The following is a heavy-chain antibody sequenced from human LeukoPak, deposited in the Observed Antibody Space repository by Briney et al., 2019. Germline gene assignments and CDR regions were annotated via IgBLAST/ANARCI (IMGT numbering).Heavy chain of an antibody. D-gene: IGHD3-10*01. J-gene: IGHJ4*02. CDR3: ARGVLIAEFLFDY. CDR1: GGSMHGYY. Sequence: SGTLSLTCTVSGGSMHGYYWSWIRQPPGKGLECIGYISYSGSTTHNPSLRSRGTISVDTSKNQFSLRLTSVTAADTAVYYCARGVLIAEFLFDYWGQGALVTVSS. V-gene: IGHV4-59*01. CDR2: ISYSGST.